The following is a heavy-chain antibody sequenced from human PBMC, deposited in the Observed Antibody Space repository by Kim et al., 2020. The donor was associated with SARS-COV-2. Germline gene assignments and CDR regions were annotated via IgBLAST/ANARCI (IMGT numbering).Heavy chain of an antibody. V-gene: IGHV1-8*01. CDR3: ALYGSGSYWGYNWFDP. D-gene: IGHD3-10*01. CDR2: MNPNSGNT. Sequence: ASVKVSCKASGYTFTSYDINWVRQATGQGLEWMGWMNPNSGNTGYAQKFQGRVTMTRNTSISTAYMELSSLRSEDTAVYYCALYGSGSYWGYNWFDPWGQGTLVTVSS. J-gene: IGHJ5*02. CDR1: GYTFTSYD.